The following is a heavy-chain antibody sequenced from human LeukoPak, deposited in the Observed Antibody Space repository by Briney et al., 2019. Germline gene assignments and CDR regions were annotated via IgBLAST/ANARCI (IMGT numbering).Heavy chain of an antibody. CDR1: GFTFSSYA. Sequence: PGRSLRLSCAASGFTFSSYAMHWVRQAPGKGLEWVAVISYDGSNKYYADSVKGRFTISRDNSKNTLYLQMNSLRAEDTAVYYCASAILEWTNYPMGGYWGQGTLVTASS. D-gene: IGHD3-3*01. V-gene: IGHV3-30-3*01. CDR3: ASAILEWTNYPMGGY. J-gene: IGHJ4*02. CDR2: ISYDGSNK.